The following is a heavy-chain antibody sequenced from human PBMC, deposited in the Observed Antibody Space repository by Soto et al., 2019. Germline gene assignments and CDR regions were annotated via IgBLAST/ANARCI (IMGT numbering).Heavy chain of an antibody. J-gene: IGHJ5*02. V-gene: IGHV4-39*02. D-gene: IGHD2-2*01. Sequence: PWETLSLTCTVSGGSIDSLYHWGWIRQPPGKGLEWIGSIDDGGKVYYNPSLTGRVTLFVDTSKNSFSLNLNSVTATDTAVYYCARGRCSSTSCYVAQWFDPWGQGTLVTVSS. CDR1: GGSIDSLYH. CDR2: IDDGGKV. CDR3: ARGRCSSTSCYVAQWFDP.